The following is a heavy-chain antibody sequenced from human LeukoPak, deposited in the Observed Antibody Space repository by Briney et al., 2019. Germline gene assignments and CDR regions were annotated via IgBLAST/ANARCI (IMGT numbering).Heavy chain of an antibody. D-gene: IGHD3-10*01. CDR2: IYYSGST. Sequence: KPSETLSLTCTVSGGSISSSSYYWGWIRQPPGKGLEWIGSIYYSGSTNYNPSLKSRVTMSVDTSKNQFSLKLSSVTAADTAVYYCARDKTGGWFGELLLNYFDYWGQGTLVTVSS. J-gene: IGHJ4*02. CDR3: ARDKTGGWFGELLLNYFDY. V-gene: IGHV4-39*07. CDR1: GGSISSSSYY.